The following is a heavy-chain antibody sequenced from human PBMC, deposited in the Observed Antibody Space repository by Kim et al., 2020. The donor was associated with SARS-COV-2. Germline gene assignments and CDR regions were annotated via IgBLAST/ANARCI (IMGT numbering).Heavy chain of an antibody. V-gene: IGHV4-59*01. CDR1: GGSISSYY. Sequence: SETLSLTCTVSGGSISSYYWSWIRQPPGKGLEWIGYIYYSGSTNYNPSLKSRVTISVDTSKNQFSLKLSSVTAADTAVYYCAREGGLWFGELVYWGQGTLVTVSS. CDR3: AREGGLWFGELVY. D-gene: IGHD3-10*01. CDR2: IYYSGST. J-gene: IGHJ4*02.